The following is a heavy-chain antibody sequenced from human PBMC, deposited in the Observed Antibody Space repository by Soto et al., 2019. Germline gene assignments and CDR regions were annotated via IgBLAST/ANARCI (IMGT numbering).Heavy chain of an antibody. V-gene: IGHV5-10-1*01. CDR2: IDPSDSYT. Sequence: GESLKISCKGSGYSFTSYWISWVRQMPGKGLEWMGRIDPSDSYTNYSPSFQGHVTISADKSISTAYLQWSSLKASDTAMYYCARHAYSSSWYDYYGMDVWGQGTTVPVSS. J-gene: IGHJ6*02. CDR1: GYSFTSYW. D-gene: IGHD6-13*01. CDR3: ARHAYSSSWYDYYGMDV.